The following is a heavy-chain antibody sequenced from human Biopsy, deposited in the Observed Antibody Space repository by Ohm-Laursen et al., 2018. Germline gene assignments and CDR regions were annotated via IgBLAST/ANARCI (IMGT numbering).Heavy chain of an antibody. CDR1: GDTFSRSA. Sequence: ASVKVSCKASGDTFSRSAFFWVRQAPGQGLVYLGRIIPIVGITSHAQTFQGRITLTADKSTFMVYMELSRLRSGDTAIYYCARGGSGSGYYGMDVWGQGATVSVSS. V-gene: IGHV1-69*04. CDR3: ARGGSGSGYYGMDV. J-gene: IGHJ6*02. CDR2: IIPIVGIT. D-gene: IGHD3-10*01.